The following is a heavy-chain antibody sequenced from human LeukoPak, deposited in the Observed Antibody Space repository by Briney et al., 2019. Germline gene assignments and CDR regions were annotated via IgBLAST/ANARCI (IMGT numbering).Heavy chain of an antibody. CDR2: MNPNSGNT. V-gene: IGHV1-8*03. J-gene: IGHJ4*02. CDR3: AVHSSSWIFDY. Sequence: ASVKVSCKASGYTFTSYDTNWVRQAPGQGLEWMGWMNPNSGNTGYAQKFQGRVTITRNTSISTAYMELSNLRSEDTAVYYCAVHSSSWIFDYWGQGTLVTVSS. D-gene: IGHD6-13*01. CDR1: GYTFTSYD.